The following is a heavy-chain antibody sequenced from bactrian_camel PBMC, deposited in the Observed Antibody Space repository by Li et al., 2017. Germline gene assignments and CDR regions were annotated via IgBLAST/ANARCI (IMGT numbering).Heavy chain of an antibody. Sequence: HVQLVESGGGSVQAGGSLRLSCAASRYIAASLCMGWFRQAPGKAREGIAGIRRDGDEYYAGSVKGRFTISQDNAKNIIYLQMSSLTPDDTAMYYCAAGTRIIVGDYCDGITTWGQGTQVTVS. CDR3: AAGTRIIVGDYCDGITT. CDR1: RYIAASLC. CDR2: IRRDGDE. V-gene: IGHV3S55*01. J-gene: IGHJ6*01. D-gene: IGHD3*01.